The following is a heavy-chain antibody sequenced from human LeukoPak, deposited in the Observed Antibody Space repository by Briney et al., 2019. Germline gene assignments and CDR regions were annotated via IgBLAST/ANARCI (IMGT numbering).Heavy chain of an antibody. Sequence: SETLSLTCTVSGGSISGYYWSWIRQPAGKGLEWMGSIYYSGSTYYNPSLKSRVTISVDTSKNQFSLKLSSVTAAATAVYYCARRYYDILTGYYNVIDYWGQGTLVTVSS. V-gene: IGHV4-59*05. CDR3: ARRYYDILTGYYNVIDY. J-gene: IGHJ4*02. D-gene: IGHD3-9*01. CDR2: IYYSGST. CDR1: GGSISGYY.